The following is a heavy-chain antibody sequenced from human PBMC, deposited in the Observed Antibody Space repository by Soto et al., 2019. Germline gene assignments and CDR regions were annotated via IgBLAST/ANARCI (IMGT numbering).Heavy chain of an antibody. CDR1: GYSFTSYW. J-gene: IGHJ3*02. D-gene: IGHD3-22*01. Sequence: GESLKISCNGSGYSFTSYWISWVRQMPGKGLEWMGRIDPSDSYTNYSPSFQGHVTISADKSISTAYLQWSSLKASDTAMYYCATFTPTYYYDSSGYLKAAFDIWGQGTMVTVSS. CDR3: ATFTPTYYYDSSGYLKAAFDI. V-gene: IGHV5-10-1*01. CDR2: IDPSDSYT.